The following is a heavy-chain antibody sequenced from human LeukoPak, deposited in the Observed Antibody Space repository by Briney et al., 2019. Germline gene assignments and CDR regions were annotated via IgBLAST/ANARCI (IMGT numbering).Heavy chain of an antibody. J-gene: IGHJ4*02. CDR3: ARDLGYSSGPNY. Sequence: GGSLRLSCAASGFTFSSYGMNWVRQAPGKGLEWVSGISGSGGSTYYVDSVKGRFTISRDNAKNSLYLQMNSLRAEDTAVYYCARDLGYSSGPNYWGQGTRVTVSS. CDR1: GFTFSSYG. CDR2: ISGSGGST. D-gene: IGHD6-19*01. V-gene: IGHV3-21*01.